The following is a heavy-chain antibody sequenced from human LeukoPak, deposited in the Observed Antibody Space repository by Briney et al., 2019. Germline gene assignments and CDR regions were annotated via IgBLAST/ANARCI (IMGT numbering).Heavy chain of an antibody. D-gene: IGHD6-6*01. V-gene: IGHV3-23*01. CDR1: GFTFSSYA. J-gene: IGHJ4*02. CDR3: AILSSSTTEFDY. CDR2: ISGSGGST. Sequence: RGSLRLPCAASGFTFSSYAMSWVRQAPGKGLEWVSAISGSGGSTYYADSVKGRFTISRDNSKNTLYLQMNSLRAEDTAVYYCAILSSSTTEFDYWGQGTLVTVSS.